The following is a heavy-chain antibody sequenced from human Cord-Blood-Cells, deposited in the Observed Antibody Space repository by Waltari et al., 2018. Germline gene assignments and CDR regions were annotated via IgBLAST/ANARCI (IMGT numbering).Heavy chain of an antibody. J-gene: IGHJ4*02. CDR2: INTNTGNP. D-gene: IGHD6-13*01. V-gene: IGHV7-4-1*02. CDR1: GYTFTSYA. CDR3: ARKPPTYAREPNIAAAGTDY. Sequence: QVQLVQSGSELKKPGASVKVSCTASGYTFTSYALNWVRQAPGQGLEWMGWINTNTGNPTYAQGFTGRFVFSLDTSVSTAYLQISSLKAEDTAVYYCARKPPTYAREPNIAAAGTDYWGQGTLVTVSS.